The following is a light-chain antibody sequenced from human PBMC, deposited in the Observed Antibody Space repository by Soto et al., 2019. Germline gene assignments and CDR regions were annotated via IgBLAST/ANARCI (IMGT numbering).Light chain of an antibody. CDR1: QSVSSSY. Sequence: EIEMTQSTAAVSGSGEESTTLSCRASQSVSSSYLAWYQQKPGQAPRLLIYGASSRATGIPDRFSGSGCGPDITFISSLLKPEDSAFYYRQQYGSSPVTFGGGTKVDIK. CDR2: GAS. J-gene: IGKJ4*01. V-gene: IGKV3-20*01. CDR3: QQYGSSPVT.